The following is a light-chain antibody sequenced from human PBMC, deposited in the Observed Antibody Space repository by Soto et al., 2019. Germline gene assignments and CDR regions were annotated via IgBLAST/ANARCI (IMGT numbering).Light chain of an antibody. CDR3: SSFTSSTTPV. Sequence: QSVPTQPASVSGSPGQSITISCTGTSSDVGGYNYVSWYQQHPGKAPKLMIYDVSNRPSGVSNRFSGSKSGNTASLTISGLQAEDEADYYCSSFTSSTTPVFGGGTQLTVL. V-gene: IGLV2-14*01. CDR2: DVS. J-gene: IGLJ2*01. CDR1: SSDVGGYNY.